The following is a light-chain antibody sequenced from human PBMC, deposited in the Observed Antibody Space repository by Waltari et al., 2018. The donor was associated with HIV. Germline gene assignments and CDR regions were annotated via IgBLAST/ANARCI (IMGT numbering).Light chain of an antibody. CDR1: QSVLYSSNNKKY. J-gene: IGKJ1*01. V-gene: IGKV4-1*01. CDR2: WAP. CDR3: QQYYSTPGP. Sequence: DIVMTQSPDSLAVSLGERATINCKSSQSVLYSSNNKKYLAWYQQKPGQPPKLLIYWAPTRESGVPDRFSGSGSGTDFTLTISSLQAEDVEVYYCQQYYSTPGPFGQGTKVEIK.